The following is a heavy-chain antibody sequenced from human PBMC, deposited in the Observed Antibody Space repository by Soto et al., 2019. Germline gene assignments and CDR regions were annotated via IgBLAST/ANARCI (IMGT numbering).Heavy chain of an antibody. Sequence: GGSLRLSCAASGFTFSSYWMHWVRQAPGKGLVWVSHINSDGSSTSYADSVKGRFTISRDNAKNTLYLQMNSLRAEDTAVYYCARDDYGDYVRSLHDAFDIWGQGTMVTVSS. CDR3: ARDDYGDYVRSLHDAFDI. D-gene: IGHD4-17*01. J-gene: IGHJ3*02. CDR1: GFTFSSYW. V-gene: IGHV3-74*01. CDR2: INSDGSST.